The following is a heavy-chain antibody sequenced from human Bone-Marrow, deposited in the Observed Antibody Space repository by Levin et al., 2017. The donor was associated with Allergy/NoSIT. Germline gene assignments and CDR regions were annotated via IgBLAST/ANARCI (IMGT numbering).Heavy chain of an antibody. D-gene: IGHD6-19*01. V-gene: IGHV3-9*01. CDR1: GFNFDHHA. J-gene: IGHJ3*01. CDR3: AKDRGVGSSAWYSAFDV. CDR2: ISWNSGSI. Sequence: LSLTCAASGFNFDHHAMHWVRPVPGKGLEWVSGISWNSGSIGYGDSVKGRFTISRDNGKNSLYLQMNSLRPEDTALYYCAKDRGVGSSAWYSAFDVWGQGEMVTVSS.